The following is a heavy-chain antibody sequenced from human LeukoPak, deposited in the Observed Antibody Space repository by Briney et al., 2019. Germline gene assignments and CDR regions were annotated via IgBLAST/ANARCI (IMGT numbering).Heavy chain of an antibody. CDR2: ISGSGGST. Sequence: PGGSLRLPCAASGFTFSSYAMSWVRQAPGKGLEWISAISGSGGSTYYADSVKGRFTVSRDNSKNTLYLQMNSLRAEGTAVYYCAKDQRGSYGPHYWGQGTLVTVSS. CDR3: AKDQRGSYGPHY. V-gene: IGHV3-23*01. CDR1: GFTFSSYA. J-gene: IGHJ4*02. D-gene: IGHD1-26*01.